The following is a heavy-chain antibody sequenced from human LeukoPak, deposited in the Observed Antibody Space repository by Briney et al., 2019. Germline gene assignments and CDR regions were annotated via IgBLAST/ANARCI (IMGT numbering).Heavy chain of an antibody. Sequence: PSETLSLTYTVSAYSISSGYYWGWIRQSPGKGLEWIGTIFHSGSTYYNPSLMSRLTISVDTSKNQFSLKLSSVTAADTAVYYCARVRDGAVAGTLHYFDYWGQGTLVTVSS. CDR2: IFHSGST. CDR1: AYSISSGYY. V-gene: IGHV4-38-2*02. CDR3: ARVRDGAVAGTLHYFDY. D-gene: IGHD6-19*01. J-gene: IGHJ4*02.